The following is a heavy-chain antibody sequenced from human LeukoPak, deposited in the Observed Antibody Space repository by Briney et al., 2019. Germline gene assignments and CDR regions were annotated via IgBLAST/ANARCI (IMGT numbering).Heavy chain of an antibody. CDR1: GGSFSGYY. CDR3: ARGEPVLLWFGEWATPLTSTHNWFDP. CDR2: INHSGST. V-gene: IGHV4-34*01. D-gene: IGHD3-10*01. Sequence: SETLSLTCAVYGGSFSGYYWSWIRQPPGKGLEWIGEINHSGSTNYNPSLKSRVTISVDTSKNQFSLKLSSVTAADTAVYYCARGEPVLLWFGEWATPLTSTHNWFDPWGQGTLVTVSS. J-gene: IGHJ5*02.